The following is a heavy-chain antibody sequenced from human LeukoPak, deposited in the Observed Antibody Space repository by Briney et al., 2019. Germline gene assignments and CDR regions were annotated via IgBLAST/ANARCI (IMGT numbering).Heavy chain of an antibody. CDR3: ARALRAYYFDD. CDR2: ISSSSSTI. Sequence: PGGSLRLSCAASGFTFSTNSMNWVRQAPGKGLEWVSYISSSSSTIYFADSVEGRFTISRDNAKNSLFLQMNSLRAEGTAVYYCARALRAYYFDDWGQGTLVTVSS. CDR1: GFTFSTNS. V-gene: IGHV3-48*01. J-gene: IGHJ4*02.